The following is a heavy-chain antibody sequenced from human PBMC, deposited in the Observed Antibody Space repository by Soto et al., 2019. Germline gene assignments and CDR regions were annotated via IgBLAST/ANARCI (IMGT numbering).Heavy chain of an antibody. D-gene: IGHD3-10*01. CDR1: GYSFTTYW. CDR3: ARSGSGIYERSKYYFYGLDV. CDR2: IYPGDSDT. J-gene: IGHJ6*02. V-gene: IGHV5-51*01. Sequence: GESLKISWKGSGYSFTTYWVGWVRQMPGKGLEWMGIIYPGDSDTKYSPSFQGQVTISADRSTSTAFLQWSSLKASDTAMYYCARSGSGIYERSKYYFYGLDVWGQGTTVTVSS.